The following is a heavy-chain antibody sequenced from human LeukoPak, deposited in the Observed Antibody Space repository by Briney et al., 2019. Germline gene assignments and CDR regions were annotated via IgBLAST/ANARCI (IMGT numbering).Heavy chain of an antibody. J-gene: IGHJ5*02. CDR1: EFTFSSYN. CDR2: ISSSSDYI. Sequence: GGSLRLSCAASEFTFSSYNMNWVRQAPGKGLEWVSSISSSSDYIYYADSVKGRFTISRDNAKNSLYLQMNSLRAEDTAVYYCASLHYYGSGSYQWEEGNWFDPWGQGTLVTVSS. CDR3: ASLHYYGSGSYQWEEGNWFDP. V-gene: IGHV3-21*01. D-gene: IGHD3-10*01.